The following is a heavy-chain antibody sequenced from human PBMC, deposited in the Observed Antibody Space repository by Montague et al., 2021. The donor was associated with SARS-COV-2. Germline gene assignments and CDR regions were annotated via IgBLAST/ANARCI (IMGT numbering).Heavy chain of an antibody. Sequence: CAISGDSVSSNSVGWSRNRQSPSRGLEWLGRTYYRSKWYSDYAPXLRGRLTVNPDASKNEFSLELNYVTPEDTAVYYCVRYSGWFYFDFWGQGTLVTVSS. J-gene: IGHJ4*02. CDR3: VRYSGWFYFDF. CDR2: TYYRSKWYS. V-gene: IGHV6-1*01. D-gene: IGHD6-19*01. CDR1: GDSVSSNSVG.